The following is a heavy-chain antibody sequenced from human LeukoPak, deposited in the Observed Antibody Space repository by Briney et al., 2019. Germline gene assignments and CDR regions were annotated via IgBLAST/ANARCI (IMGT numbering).Heavy chain of an antibody. D-gene: IGHD3-9*01. CDR3: ARLPTGYPNWFDP. Sequence: SETLSLTCAVSGGSIISSSYNWGWIRQPPGKGLEWIGTIYHSGTTYYNPSLKSRVTISVDTSKNQFFLKLSSVTAADTAVYYCARLPTGYPNWFDPWGQGSLVTVST. CDR2: IYHSGTT. CDR1: GGSIISSSYN. J-gene: IGHJ5*02. V-gene: IGHV4-39*01.